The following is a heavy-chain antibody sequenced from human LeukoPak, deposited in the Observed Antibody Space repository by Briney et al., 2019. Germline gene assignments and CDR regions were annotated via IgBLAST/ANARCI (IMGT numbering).Heavy chain of an antibody. Sequence: PGGSLRLSCEASGFTFSNYWMHWVRQAPGKGLVWISRINVDGGTTDYADSVRGRFTISRDNAKNTLYLQMSNLRAEDTAVYYCARDMTGPLDYWGQGTLVTASS. D-gene: IGHD1-20*01. V-gene: IGHV3-74*01. J-gene: IGHJ4*02. CDR1: GFTFSNYW. CDR3: ARDMTGPLDY. CDR2: INVDGGTT.